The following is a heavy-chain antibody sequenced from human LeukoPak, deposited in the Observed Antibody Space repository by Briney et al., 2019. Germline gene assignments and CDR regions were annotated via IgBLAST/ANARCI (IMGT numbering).Heavy chain of an antibody. J-gene: IGHJ4*02. CDR1: GFTFSSYA. CDR3: VKGSEAYCDSKSDY. V-gene: IGHV3-64*03. CDR2: ISSNGGTI. Sequence: PGGSLRLSCSASGFTFSSYAMHWVRQAPGNGLEYVSAISSNGGTIYYADSAKGRFTISRDNSKNTLYLQMSSLRVEDTAVYYCVKGSEAYCDSKSDYWGQGPLVTVCS. D-gene: IGHD3-22*01.